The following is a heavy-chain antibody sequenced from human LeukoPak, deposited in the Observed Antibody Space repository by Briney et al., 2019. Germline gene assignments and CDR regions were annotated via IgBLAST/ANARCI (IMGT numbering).Heavy chain of an antibody. D-gene: IGHD2-2*01. CDR1: GFTFSSYE. CDR2: ISSSGSTI. J-gene: IGHJ4*02. CDR3: AIVVPAAI. V-gene: IGHV3-48*03. Sequence: GGSLRLSCAASGFTFSSYEMNWVHQAPGKGLEWVSYISSSGSTISYADSVKGRFTISRDNAKNSLYLQMNSLRAEDTAVYYCAIVVPAAIWGQGTLVTVSS.